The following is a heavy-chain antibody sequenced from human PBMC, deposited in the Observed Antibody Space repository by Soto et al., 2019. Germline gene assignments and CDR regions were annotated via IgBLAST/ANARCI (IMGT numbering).Heavy chain of an antibody. V-gene: IGHV1-69*13. CDR3: ARGLGIAVAHYYFGY. CDR2: IIPIFGTA. D-gene: IGHD6-19*01. J-gene: IGHJ4*02. CDR1: GGTFSSYA. Sequence: SVKVSCKASGGTFSSYAISWVRQAPGQGLEWMGGIIPIFGTANYAQEFQGRVTITADESTSTAYMELSSLRSEDTAVYYCARGLGIAVAHYYFGYWGQGTLVTVSS.